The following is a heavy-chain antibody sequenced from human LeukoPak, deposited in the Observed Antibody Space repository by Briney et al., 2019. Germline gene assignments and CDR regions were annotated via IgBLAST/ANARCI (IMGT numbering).Heavy chain of an antibody. D-gene: IGHD6-13*01. J-gene: IGHJ5*02. CDR3: ARDSGSSWPNWFDP. CDR1: GFTFSSYS. Sequence: PGGSLRLSCAASGFTFSSYSMNWVRQAPGKGLEWVSSISSSSSYIYYAESVKGRFTISRDNAKNSLYLQMNSLRAEDTAVYYCARDSGSSWPNWFDPWGQGTLVTVSS. V-gene: IGHV3-21*01. CDR2: ISSSSSYI.